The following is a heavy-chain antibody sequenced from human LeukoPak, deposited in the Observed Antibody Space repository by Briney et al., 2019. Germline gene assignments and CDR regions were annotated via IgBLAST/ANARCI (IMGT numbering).Heavy chain of an antibody. Sequence: GGSLRLSCAASGFTFSSYAMSWVRQAPGKAPEWVSGISGSGGSTYSADSVKGRFTISRENSKNTLYLQMNSLRAEDTAVYHCAKRGGSGSYSTRAFDYWGQGTLVTVSS. CDR3: AKRGGSGSYSTRAFDY. D-gene: IGHD3-10*01. CDR2: ISGSGGST. CDR1: GFTFSSYA. J-gene: IGHJ4*02. V-gene: IGHV3-23*01.